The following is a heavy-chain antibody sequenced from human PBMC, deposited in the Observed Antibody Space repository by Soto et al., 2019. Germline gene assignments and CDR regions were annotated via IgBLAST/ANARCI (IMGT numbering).Heavy chain of an antibody. V-gene: IGHV4-38-2*01. J-gene: IGHJ4*02. D-gene: IGHD6-19*01. CDR2: IYHSGST. CDR1: CYSITSGYY. CDR3: ARVARSGWYLDY. Sequence: PSETLSLTCAFSCYSITSGYYWGWIRQPPGKGLEWIGSIYHSGSTYYNPSLKSRVTISVDTSKNQFSLKLSSVTAADTAVYYCARVARSGWYLDYWGQGTLVTVSS.